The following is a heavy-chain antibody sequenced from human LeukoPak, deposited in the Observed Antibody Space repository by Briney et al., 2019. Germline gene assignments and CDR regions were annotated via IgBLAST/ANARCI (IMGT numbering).Heavy chain of an antibody. V-gene: IGHV3-9*01. CDR3: AKDTELYTMVQGVNGPTNWYFDL. Sequence: PGGSLRLSCAASGFTFDDYAMHWVRQAPGKGLEWVSGISWNSGSIGYADSVKGRFTISRDNAKNSLYLQMNSLRAEDTALYYCAKDTELYTMVQGVNGPTNWYFDLWGRGTLVTVSS. D-gene: IGHD3-10*01. CDR1: GFTFDDYA. J-gene: IGHJ2*01. CDR2: ISWNSGSI.